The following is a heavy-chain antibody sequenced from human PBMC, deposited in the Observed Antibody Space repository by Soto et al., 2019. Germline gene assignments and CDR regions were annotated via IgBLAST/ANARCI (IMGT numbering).Heavy chain of an antibody. Sequence: QVQLVESGGGVVQPGRSLRLSCAASGFTFSSYAMHWVRQAPGKGLEWVAVISYDGSNEYYADSVKGRFTVSRDNSKNTLYLQMDNLRAEDTAVYYSAKYSSSWYDNDAFDIWGQGTRVTGSS. V-gene: IGHV3-30-3*02. CDR3: AKYSSSWYDNDAFDI. D-gene: IGHD6-13*01. CDR1: GFTFSSYA. J-gene: IGHJ3*02. CDR2: ISYDGSNE.